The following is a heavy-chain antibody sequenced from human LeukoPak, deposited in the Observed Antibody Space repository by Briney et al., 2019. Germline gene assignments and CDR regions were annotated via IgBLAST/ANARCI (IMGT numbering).Heavy chain of an antibody. V-gene: IGHV3-23*01. D-gene: IGHD2-21*01. J-gene: IGHJ4*02. CDR3: AKCYGSIDPSNY. Sequence: GGSLRLSCAASGFTFSNSAMSWVRQAPGKGLEWVSSIDGSAGATYYADSVKGRFTISRDNSKNTLYLQMNSLRAEDTAVYYCAKCYGSIDPSNYWGQGALITVSS. CDR1: GFTFSNSA. CDR2: IDGSAGAT.